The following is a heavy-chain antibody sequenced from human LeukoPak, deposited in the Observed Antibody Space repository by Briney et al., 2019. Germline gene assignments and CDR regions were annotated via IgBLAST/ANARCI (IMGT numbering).Heavy chain of an antibody. CDR1: GFTFSTYG. Sequence: GGSLRLSCAASGFTFSTYGMHWVRQAPGKGLEWVAFIRFDGTNKYYADSVKGRFAISRDNSKNTLYLQMNSLRAEDTAIYYCAKGDRLGFCISTSCYGDQGTRVTVSS. CDR2: IRFDGTNK. V-gene: IGHV3-30*02. CDR3: AKGDRLGFCISTSCY. D-gene: IGHD2-2*01. J-gene: IGHJ4*02.